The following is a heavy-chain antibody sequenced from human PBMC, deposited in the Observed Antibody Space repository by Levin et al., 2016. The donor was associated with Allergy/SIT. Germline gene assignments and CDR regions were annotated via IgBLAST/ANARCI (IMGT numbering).Heavy chain of an antibody. J-gene: IGHJ5*02. CDR3: ARVSPRIAATGYDP. V-gene: IGHV1-18*01. CDR2: ISANNADT. Sequence: ASVKVSCKASGYSFTSYGITWVRQAPGQGLEWMGWISANNADTNYAQKLQGRVTMTTDASTSTAYMELRSLKSDDTALYYCARVSPRIAATGYDPWGQGTLVTVSS. CDR1: GYSFTSYG. D-gene: IGHD6-13*01.